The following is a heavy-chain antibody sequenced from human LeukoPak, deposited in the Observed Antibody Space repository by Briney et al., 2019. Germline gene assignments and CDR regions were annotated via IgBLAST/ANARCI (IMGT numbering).Heavy chain of an antibody. CDR2: SIPMFGTA. V-gene: IGHV1-69*05. J-gene: IGHJ3*02. CDR3: ARGSGSYYAAFDI. CDR1: GGTFSSYA. Sequence: ASVKVSCKASGGTFSSYAISWVRQAPGQGLEWMGGSIPMFGTAKYTQKFQGRVTITTDESTSTAYMELSSLRSEDTAVYYCARGSGSYYAAFDIWGQGTMVTVSS. D-gene: IGHD1-26*01.